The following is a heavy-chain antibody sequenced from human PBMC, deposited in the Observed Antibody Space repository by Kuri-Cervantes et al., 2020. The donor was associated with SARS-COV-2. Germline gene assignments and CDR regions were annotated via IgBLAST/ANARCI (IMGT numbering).Heavy chain of an antibody. V-gene: IGHV4-34*01. CDR3: ARAYGFLRYIYYMDV. D-gene: IGHD4-17*01. J-gene: IGHJ6*03. Sequence: SETLSLTCAFYGESFSGYYWNWIRQSPGKGLQGIGEVNHRGSTNYNPSLKSRVTISVDTSSKQFSLNLSSVTAADTAVYYCARAYGFLRYIYYMDVWGRGTTVTVSS. CDR2: VNHRGST. CDR1: GESFSGYY.